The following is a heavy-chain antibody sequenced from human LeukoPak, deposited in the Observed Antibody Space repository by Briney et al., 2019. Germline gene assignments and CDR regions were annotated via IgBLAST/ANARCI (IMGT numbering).Heavy chain of an antibody. J-gene: IGHJ5*02. CDR3: AREVDTAMVAYSDNWFDP. V-gene: IGHV1-69*13. CDR2: IIPIFGTA. CDR1: GYTFTSYY. D-gene: IGHD5-18*01. Sequence: SVKVSCKASGYTFTSYYMHWVRQAPGQGLEWMGGIIPIFGTANYAQKFQGRVTITADESTSTAYMELSSLRSEDTAVYYCAREVDTAMVAYSDNWFDPWGQGTLVTVSS.